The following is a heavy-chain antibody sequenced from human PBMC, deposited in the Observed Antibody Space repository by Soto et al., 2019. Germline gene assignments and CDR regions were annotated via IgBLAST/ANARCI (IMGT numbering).Heavy chain of an antibody. Sequence: KVSCTASGGTFSSYTISWVRQAPGQGLEWMGRIIPILGIANYAQKFQGRVTITADKSTSTAYMELSSLGSEDTAVYYCARGVVATITVSYYYYMDVWGKGTTVTVSS. CDR2: IIPILGIA. CDR3: ARGVVATITVSYYYYMDV. CDR1: GGTFSSYT. V-gene: IGHV1-69*02. D-gene: IGHD5-12*01. J-gene: IGHJ6*03.